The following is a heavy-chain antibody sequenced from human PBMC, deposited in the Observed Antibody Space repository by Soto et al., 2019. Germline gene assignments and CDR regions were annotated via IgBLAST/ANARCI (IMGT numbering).Heavy chain of an antibody. CDR3: AVYSDSLGFDP. V-gene: IGHV3-33*01. CDR2: IWYDGSNK. Sequence: GGSLRLSCAASGFTFSSYGMHWVRKAPGKGLERVAVIWYDGSNKYYADSVKGRFTISRDNSKNTLYLQVNSRRAEDTAVYYCAVYSDSLGFDPWGQGTLVTVSS. CDR1: GFTFSSYG. D-gene: IGHD4-17*01. J-gene: IGHJ5*02.